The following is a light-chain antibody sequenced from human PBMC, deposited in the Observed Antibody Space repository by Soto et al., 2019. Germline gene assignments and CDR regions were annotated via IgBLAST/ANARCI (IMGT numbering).Light chain of an antibody. CDR3: CSYAGSYTLEV. V-gene: IGLV2-11*01. CDR2: DVS. CDR1: NTDVGAYDY. Sequence: QSALTQPRSVSGSPGQSVTISCTGTNTDVGAYDYVSWYRRHPGKAPKLMIYDVSMRPSGVPDRFSGSKSGNTASLTISGLQDDDEADYYCCSYAGSYTLEVFGGGTKLTVL. J-gene: IGLJ3*02.